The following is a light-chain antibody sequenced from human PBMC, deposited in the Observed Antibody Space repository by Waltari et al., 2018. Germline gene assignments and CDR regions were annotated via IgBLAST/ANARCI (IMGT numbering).Light chain of an antibody. J-gene: IGLJ1*01. CDR3: CSYAGSSPVV. Sequence: QSALTQPASVSGSPGQSITISCTGTSSDVGSYNLVSWYQQHPGKAPKLMIYEVSKRPSGVSNCFSGSKSGNTASMTISGLQAEDEADYYCCSYAGSSPVVFGTGTKVTVL. V-gene: IGLV2-23*02. CDR2: EVS. CDR1: SSDVGSYNL.